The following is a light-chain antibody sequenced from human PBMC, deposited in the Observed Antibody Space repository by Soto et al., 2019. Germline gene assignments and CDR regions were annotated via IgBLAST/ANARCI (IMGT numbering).Light chain of an antibody. CDR2: GTS. CDR1: QSVSSTY. J-gene: IGKJ5*01. Sequence: VLTQSPATLSLSPGERACLSCRPSQSVSSTYLAWYQQQNGQAPRXXMSGTSNRATGTPDRFSGSGYGTDFNLTISRLEPEDFAVYYCQQYGSPPITFGQGTRLEIK. V-gene: IGKV3-20*01. CDR3: QQYGSPPIT.